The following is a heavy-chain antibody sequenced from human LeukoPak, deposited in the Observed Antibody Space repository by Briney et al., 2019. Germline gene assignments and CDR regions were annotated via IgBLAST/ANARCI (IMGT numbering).Heavy chain of an antibody. CDR1: GFTFSSYG. D-gene: IGHD3-10*01. V-gene: IGHV3-30*02. Sequence: PGGSLRLSCAASGFTFSSYGMHWVRQAPGEGLEWVAFIRYDGSNKYYADSVKGRFTISRDNSKNTLYLQMNSLRAEDTAVYYCAKDRRGSGSYFDYWGQGTLVTVSS. J-gene: IGHJ4*02. CDR2: IRYDGSNK. CDR3: AKDRRGSGSYFDY.